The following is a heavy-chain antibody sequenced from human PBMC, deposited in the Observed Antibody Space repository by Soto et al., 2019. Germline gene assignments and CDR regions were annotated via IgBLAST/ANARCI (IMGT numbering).Heavy chain of an antibody. Sequence: GESLKISCRISGYTFTNYWIAWVRQMPGKGLEWMGIIYPGDSDTRYSPSFQGQVTISVDKSINTAYLQWSSLKASDSAMYYCARVWEMATVAPCDYWGQGTLVTVSS. CDR3: ARVWEMATVAPCDY. D-gene: IGHD1-26*01. J-gene: IGHJ4*02. CDR2: IYPGDSDT. CDR1: GYTFTNYW. V-gene: IGHV5-51*01.